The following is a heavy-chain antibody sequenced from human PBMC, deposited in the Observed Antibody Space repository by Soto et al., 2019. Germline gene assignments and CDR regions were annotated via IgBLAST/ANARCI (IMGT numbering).Heavy chain of an antibody. V-gene: IGHV3-33*01. J-gene: IGHJ4*02. CDR1: GFTFSSYG. D-gene: IGHD2-2*01. Sequence: GGSLRLSCAASGFTFSSYGMHWVRQAPGKGLEWVAVIWYDGSNKYYADSVKGRFTISRDNSKNTLYLQMNSLRAEDTAVYYCARDGGTTENYFDYWGQGTLVTVSS. CDR3: ARDGGTTENYFDY. CDR2: IWYDGSNK.